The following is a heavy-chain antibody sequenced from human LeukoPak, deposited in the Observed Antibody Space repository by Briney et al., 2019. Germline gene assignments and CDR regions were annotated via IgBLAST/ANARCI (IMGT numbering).Heavy chain of an antibody. D-gene: IGHD5-18*01. CDR1: GFTFSSYC. Sequence: QAGGSLRLSCVASGFTFSSYCMTWVRQAPGKGLEWVANIKKDGSEKYYVDSVKGRFTISRDNAKTSLYLQMNSLRAEDTAVYYCARDLSGVTGYTYGRGIGYWGQGTLVTVSS. CDR3: ARDLSGVTGYTYGRGIGY. V-gene: IGHV3-7*01. CDR2: IKKDGSEK. J-gene: IGHJ4*02.